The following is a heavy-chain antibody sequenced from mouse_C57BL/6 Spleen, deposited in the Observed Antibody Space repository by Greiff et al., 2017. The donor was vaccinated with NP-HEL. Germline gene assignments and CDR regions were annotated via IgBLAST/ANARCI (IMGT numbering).Heavy chain of an antibody. CDR1: GYSITSGYY. J-gene: IGHJ4*01. Sequence: DVKLQESGPGLVKPSQSLSLTCSVTGYSITSGYYWNWIRQFPGNKLEWMGYISYDGSNNYNPSLKNRISITRDTSKNQFFLKLNSVTTEDTATYYCARDGFDYAMDYWGQGTSVTVSP. CDR3: ARDGFDYAMDY. CDR2: ISYDGSN. V-gene: IGHV3-6*01.